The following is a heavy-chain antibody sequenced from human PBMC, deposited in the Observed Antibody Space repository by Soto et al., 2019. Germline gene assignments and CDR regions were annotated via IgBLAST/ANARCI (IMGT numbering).Heavy chain of an antibody. Sequence: PSETLSLTCTVAGGSISSYYWSWLRQPPGKGLEWIGYSYYSGSTNYNPSLKSRVTISVDTSKNQFSLKLSSVTAADTAVYYCARAQGSGFLDSWGQGAAVTVSS. CDR2: SYYSGST. CDR3: ARAQGSGFLDS. V-gene: IGHV4-59*01. CDR1: GGSISSYY. D-gene: IGHD3-10*01. J-gene: IGHJ4*02.